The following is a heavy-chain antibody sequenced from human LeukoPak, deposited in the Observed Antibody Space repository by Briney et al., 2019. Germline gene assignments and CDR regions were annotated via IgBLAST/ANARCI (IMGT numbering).Heavy chain of an antibody. CDR1: GYSFTSYW. V-gene: IGHV5-51*01. CDR3: ARPLDAVAGTSSDY. Sequence: GESLKISCKGSGYSFTSYWIGWVRQMPGKGLEWMGIIYPGDSDTRYSPSFQGQVTISADRSISTTYLQWSSLKASDTAMYNCARPLDAVAGTSSDYWGQGTLVTVSS. J-gene: IGHJ4*02. CDR2: IYPGDSDT. D-gene: IGHD6-19*01.